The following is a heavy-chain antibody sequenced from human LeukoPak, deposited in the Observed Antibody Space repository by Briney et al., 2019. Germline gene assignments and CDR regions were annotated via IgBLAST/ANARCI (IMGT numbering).Heavy chain of an antibody. V-gene: IGHV3-7*01. J-gene: IGHJ4*02. CDR3: ASGYSSSWATFDY. CDR1: GFTFSSYG. D-gene: IGHD6-13*01. Sequence: GGSLRLSCAASGFTFSSYGMHWVRQAPGKGLEWVANIKPDGSEKYYVDSVKGRFTISRDNAKNSLYLQMNSLRAEDTAVYYCASGYSSSWATFDYWGQGTLVTVSS. CDR2: IKPDGSEK.